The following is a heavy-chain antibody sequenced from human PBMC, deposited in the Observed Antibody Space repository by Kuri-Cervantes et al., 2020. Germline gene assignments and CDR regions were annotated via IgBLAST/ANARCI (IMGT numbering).Heavy chain of an antibody. CDR3: ARDGLDNYGGNFEDAFDI. V-gene: IGHV3-48*01. Sequence: GGSLRLSCAASGFTFSTYAMTWVRQAPGKGLEWVSYISSSSSTIYYADSVKGRFTISRDNAKNPLYLQMNSLRAEDTAVYYCARDGLDNYGGNFEDAFDIWGQGTMVTVSS. J-gene: IGHJ3*02. CDR1: GFTFSTYA. D-gene: IGHD4-23*01. CDR2: ISSSSSTI.